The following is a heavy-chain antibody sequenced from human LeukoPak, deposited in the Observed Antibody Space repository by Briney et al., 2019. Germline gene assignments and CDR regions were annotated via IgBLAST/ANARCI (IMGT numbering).Heavy chain of an antibody. CDR2: IRSKAYGGTT. V-gene: IGHV3-49*03. CDR1: GFTFGDYA. J-gene: IGHJ6*02. Sequence: GGSLRLSCTASGFTFGDYAMSWFRQAPGKGLEWVGFIRSKAYGGTTEYAASVKGRFTISRDDSKSIAYLQMNSLKTEDTAVYYCTRLARDYDFWSGYYTGRGAGYYGMGVWGQGTTVTVSS. CDR3: TRLARDYDFWSGYYTGRGAGYYGMGV. D-gene: IGHD3-3*01.